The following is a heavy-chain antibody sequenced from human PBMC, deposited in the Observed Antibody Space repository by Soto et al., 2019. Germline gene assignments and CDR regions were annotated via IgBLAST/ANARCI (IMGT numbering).Heavy chain of an antibody. J-gene: IGHJ5*02. D-gene: IGHD1-26*01. V-gene: IGHV3-23*01. CDR3: AKNQGVELVPLATVDWFDP. Sequence: LRLSCAASGFIFENFGMSWVRQAPGKGLEWISSTSGSGFKKYYADSVKGRFTISRDNSKSTVYLELNNLSAEDTAVYHCAKNQGVELVPLATVDWFDPWGQGSVVTVSS. CDR1: GFIFENFG. CDR2: TSGSGFKK.